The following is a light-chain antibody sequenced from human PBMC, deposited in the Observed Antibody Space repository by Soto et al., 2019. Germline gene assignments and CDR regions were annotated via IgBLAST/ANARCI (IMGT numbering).Light chain of an antibody. Sequence: QSALTQPPSASGSPGQSVNISCNGTSSDVGGYNFVSWYQQHPGKAPKFMIYEVSKRPSGVPDRFSGSKSGNTASLTVSGHQAEDEADYYCSSYAGGIKWVFGGGTKLTVL. CDR3: SSYAGGIKWV. J-gene: IGLJ3*02. V-gene: IGLV2-8*01. CDR2: EVS. CDR1: SSDVGGYNF.